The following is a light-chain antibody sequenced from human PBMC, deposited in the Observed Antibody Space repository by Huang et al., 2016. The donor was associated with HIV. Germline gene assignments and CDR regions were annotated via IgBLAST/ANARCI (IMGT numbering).Light chain of an antibody. V-gene: IGKV1-5*03. CDR3: QQYNAYPWT. J-gene: IGKJ1*01. CDR2: KAA. Sequence: DIQMTQSPSTLSASIGDRVTITCRASQTITWWLAWYQQKPGKAPKVLSYKAASLGSGVPSRFIGSGSGTEFTLTISSLQPDDFATYYCQQYNAYPWTFGQGTKVEI. CDR1: QTITWW.